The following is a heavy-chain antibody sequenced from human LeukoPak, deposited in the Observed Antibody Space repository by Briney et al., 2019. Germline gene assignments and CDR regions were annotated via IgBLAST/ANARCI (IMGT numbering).Heavy chain of an antibody. D-gene: IGHD4-17*01. Sequence: GGPLRLSCAGSGFPFSSYEMNWLRQAPGKGLEWVSHIDSSGITIYYGDSVKGQFTISRDNAKNSIYLQMDSLRVEDTAIYYCARDSVGDLLDYWGQGTPVTVSS. V-gene: IGHV3-48*03. CDR2: IDSSGITI. J-gene: IGHJ4*02. CDR1: GFPFSSYE. CDR3: ARDSVGDLLDY.